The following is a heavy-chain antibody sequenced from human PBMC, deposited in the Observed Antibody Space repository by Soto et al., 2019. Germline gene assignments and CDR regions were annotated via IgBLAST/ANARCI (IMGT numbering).Heavy chain of an antibody. Sequence: QVQLVQSGAEVKKPGASVKVSCKASGYTFTSYDINWVRQATGQGLEWMGWMNPNSGNTGYAQKFQGRVTMTRNTSIITAYMELSSRISEDTAVYYCARRTPIAVAGYGMDVWGQGTTVTVSS. J-gene: IGHJ6*02. D-gene: IGHD6-19*01. CDR2: MNPNSGNT. CDR1: GYTFTSYD. CDR3: ARRTPIAVAGYGMDV. V-gene: IGHV1-8*01.